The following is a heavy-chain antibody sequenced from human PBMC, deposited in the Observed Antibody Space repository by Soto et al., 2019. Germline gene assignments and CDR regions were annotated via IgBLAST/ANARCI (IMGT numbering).Heavy chain of an antibody. V-gene: IGHV1-46*02. CDR3: ARGGHIAVVTASFDY. Sequence: ASVKVSCKASGYTFNRYGISWVRQAPGQALEWMGVIHPSGGGTTYAQKFLGRVTVTRDTSTTTVFMELSSLRSDDTAVYYCARGGHIAVVTASFDYWGQGTLVTVSS. J-gene: IGHJ4*02. CDR2: IHPSGGGT. CDR1: GYTFNRYG. D-gene: IGHD2-21*02.